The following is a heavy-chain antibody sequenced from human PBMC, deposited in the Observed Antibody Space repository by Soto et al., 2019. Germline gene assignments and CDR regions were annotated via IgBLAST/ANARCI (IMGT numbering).Heavy chain of an antibody. Sequence: GGSLRLSCAAPGFTFSSYGMHWVRQAPGKGLEWVAVIWYDGSNKYYADSVKGRFTISRDNSKNTLYLQMNSLRAEDTAVYYCARDLLDITMVRGVISYYMDVWGKGTTVTVSS. D-gene: IGHD3-10*01. J-gene: IGHJ6*03. CDR2: IWYDGSNK. CDR1: GFTFSSYG. V-gene: IGHV3-33*01. CDR3: ARDLLDITMVRGVISYYMDV.